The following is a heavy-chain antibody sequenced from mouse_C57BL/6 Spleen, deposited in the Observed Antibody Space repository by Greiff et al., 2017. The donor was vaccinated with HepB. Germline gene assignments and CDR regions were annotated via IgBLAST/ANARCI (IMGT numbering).Heavy chain of an antibody. J-gene: IGHJ2*01. Sequence: VQGVESGAELAKPGASVKLSCKASGYTFTSYWMHWVKQRPGQGLEWIGYINPSSGYTKYNQKFKDKATLTADKSSSTAYMQLSSLTYEDSAVYYCARSSDGYYPDYWGQGTTLTVSS. CDR2: INPSSGYT. CDR1: GYTFTSYW. V-gene: IGHV1-7*01. CDR3: ARSSDGYYPDY. D-gene: IGHD2-3*01.